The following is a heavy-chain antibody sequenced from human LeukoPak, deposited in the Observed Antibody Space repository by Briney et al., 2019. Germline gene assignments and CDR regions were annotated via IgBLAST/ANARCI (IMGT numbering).Heavy chain of an antibody. Sequence: PGGSLRLSCAASGFTFRAYGMHWVRQAPGKGLEWVSVIYSGGSTYYADSVKGRFTISRDNSKNTLYLQMNSLRAEDTAVYYCARRAGAYSHPYDYWGQGTLVTVSS. CDR2: IYSGGST. CDR1: GFTFRAYG. CDR3: ARRAGAYSHPYDY. D-gene: IGHD4/OR15-4a*01. J-gene: IGHJ4*02. V-gene: IGHV3-66*04.